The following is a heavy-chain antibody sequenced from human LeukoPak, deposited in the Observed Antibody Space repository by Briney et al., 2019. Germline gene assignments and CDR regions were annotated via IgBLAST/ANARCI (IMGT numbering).Heavy chain of an antibody. CDR1: GYTFTSYG. D-gene: IGHD3-16*02. J-gene: IGHJ4*02. CDR3: ARAMTHDYVWGSYRSLGY. CDR2: IIPIFGTA. V-gene: IGHV1-69*06. Sequence: GASVKVSCKASGYTFTSYGISWVRQAPGQGLEWMGGIIPIFGTANYAQKFQGRVTITADKSTSTAYMELSGLRSEDTTVYYCARAMTHDYVWGSYRSLGYWGQGTLVTVSS.